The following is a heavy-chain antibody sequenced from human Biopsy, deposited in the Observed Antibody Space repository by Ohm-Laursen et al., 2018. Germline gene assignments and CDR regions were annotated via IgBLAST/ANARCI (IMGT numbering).Heavy chain of an antibody. V-gene: IGHV4-34*01. CDR1: GESFNGYY. J-gene: IGHJ6*02. CDR3: VRGVDDYDPYHYYALDV. CDR2: INHSGRT. D-gene: IGHD4/OR15-4a*01. Sequence: SQTLSLTCAVYGESFNGYYWSWIRQTPGKGLEWIGEINHSGRTNYNPSLKSRVTISVDTSKNQFSLKVRSVTAADTAVYYCVRGVDDYDPYHYYALDVWGQGTTVTVSS.